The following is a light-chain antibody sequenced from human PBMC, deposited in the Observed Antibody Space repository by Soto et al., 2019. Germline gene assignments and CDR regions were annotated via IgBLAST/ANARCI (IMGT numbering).Light chain of an antibody. CDR2: ATS. CDR3: QKYSCAPLT. V-gene: IGKV1-27*01. J-gene: IGKJ4*01. Sequence: DVQMTQSPSSLSASVGDRATITCRASQGIATNLAWFQQKPGQVPRLLIYATSTLQSGVPSRFSGSASGTYFILTISILQPEDVATYCCQKYSCAPLTFGGGTKVEIK. CDR1: QGIATN.